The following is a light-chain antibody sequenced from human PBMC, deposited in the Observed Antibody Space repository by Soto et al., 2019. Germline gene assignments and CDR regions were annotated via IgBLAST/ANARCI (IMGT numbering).Light chain of an antibody. Sequence: EIVMTQSPATLSVSPGERATLYCRASQSVRSNLAWYQQKPGQAPRLLISGTSTRATGISARFSGSGSGTEFTLTISSLQSEDFAVYYCQQYENWPPVTFGGGTKVDIK. V-gene: IGKV3-15*01. CDR1: QSVRSN. CDR2: GTS. J-gene: IGKJ4*01. CDR3: QQYENWPPVT.